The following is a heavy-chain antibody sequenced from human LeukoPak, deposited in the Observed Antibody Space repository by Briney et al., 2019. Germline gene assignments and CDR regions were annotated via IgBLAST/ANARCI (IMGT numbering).Heavy chain of an antibody. J-gene: IGHJ4*02. CDR3: AKDGGVRGVPHNVSY. D-gene: IGHD3-10*02. CDR1: GFTFRNYA. Sequence: GGSLRLSCAASGFTFRNYAMSWVRQGPGKGLEWVSSISGSDDSTYYADSVKGRLTISRDNSKNTLSLQMNSLRAEDTAVYYCAKDGGVRGVPHNVSYWGQGNLVTVSS. V-gene: IGHV3-23*01. CDR2: ISGSDDST.